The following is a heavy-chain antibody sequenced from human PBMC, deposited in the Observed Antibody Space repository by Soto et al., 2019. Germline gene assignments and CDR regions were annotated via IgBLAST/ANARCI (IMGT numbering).Heavy chain of an antibody. CDR1: GGSISSYY. CDR3: ARRNLGIAAAALCYYYMDV. V-gene: IGHV4-59*08. D-gene: IGHD6-13*01. Sequence: QVQLQESGPGLVKPSETLSLTCTVSGGSISSYYWSWIRQPPGKGLEWIGYIYYSGSTNYNPSLKSRVTISVDTSKNQFSLKPSSVTAADTAVYYCARRNLGIAAAALCYYYMDVWGKGTTVTVSS. J-gene: IGHJ6*03. CDR2: IYYSGST.